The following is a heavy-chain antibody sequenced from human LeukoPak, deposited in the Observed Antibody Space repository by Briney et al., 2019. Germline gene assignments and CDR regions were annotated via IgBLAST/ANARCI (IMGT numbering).Heavy chain of an antibody. D-gene: IGHD3-3*01. CDR2: IKQDGSEK. CDR3: ARSQPYYDFWSGSPNY. CDR1: GFTFSSYA. Sequence: GGSLRLSCAASGFTFSSYAMSWARQAPGKGLEWVANIKQDGSEKYYVDSVKGRFTISRDNAKNSLYLQMNSLRAEDTAVYYCARSQPYYDFWSGSPNYWGQGTLVTVSS. J-gene: IGHJ4*02. V-gene: IGHV3-7*01.